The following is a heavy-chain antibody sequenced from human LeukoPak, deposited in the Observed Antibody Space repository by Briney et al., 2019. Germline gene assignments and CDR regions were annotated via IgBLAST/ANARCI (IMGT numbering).Heavy chain of an antibody. CDR2: IIPIFGTA. V-gene: IGHV1-69*05. Sequence: SVKVSCKASGGTFSSYAISWVRQAPGQGLEWMGGIIPIFGTANYAQKFQGRVTITTDESTSTAYMELSSLRSEDTAVYYCARNTFDYYYMDVWGKGTTVTVSS. D-gene: IGHD2/OR15-2a*01. CDR1: GGTFSSYA. J-gene: IGHJ6*03. CDR3: ARNTFDYYYMDV.